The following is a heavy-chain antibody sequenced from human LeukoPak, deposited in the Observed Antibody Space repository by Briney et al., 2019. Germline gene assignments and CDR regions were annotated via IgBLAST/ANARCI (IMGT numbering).Heavy chain of an antibody. J-gene: IGHJ4*02. CDR3: VKITSVTGGDC. CDR1: GFTFSAYA. CDR2: ISINGGRS. V-gene: IGHV3-64D*09. Sequence: PGGSLRLSCSASGFTFSAYAMYWVRQAPGKGLEYVSGISINGGRSFYADSVKGRFTISRDNSKNTLYLQMSSLRAEDTAVYYCVKITSVTGGDCWGQGTGVSVSS. D-gene: IGHD1-1*01.